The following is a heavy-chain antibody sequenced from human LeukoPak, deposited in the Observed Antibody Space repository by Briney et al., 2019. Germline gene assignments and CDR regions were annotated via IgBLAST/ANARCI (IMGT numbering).Heavy chain of an antibody. CDR1: GFTFSNYW. Sequence: GGSLRLSCAASGFTFSNYWMHWVRQAPGKGLEWVAVISYDGSNKYYADSVKGRFTISRDNSKNTLYLQMNSLRAEDTAVYYCARVPYGDYVGVDYWGQGTLVTVSS. CDR3: ARVPYGDYVGVDY. CDR2: ISYDGSNK. V-gene: IGHV3-30-3*01. D-gene: IGHD4-17*01. J-gene: IGHJ4*02.